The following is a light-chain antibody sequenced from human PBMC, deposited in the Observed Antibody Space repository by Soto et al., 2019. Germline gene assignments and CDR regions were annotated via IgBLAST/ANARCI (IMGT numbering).Light chain of an antibody. V-gene: IGLV2-8*01. CDR3: SSYAGSNNPYV. CDR2: EVS. J-gene: IGLJ1*01. Sequence: QSVLSQPPAASGSPEQSVTISCTGTSSDVGGYNYVSWYQQHPGKAPKLMIYEVSKRPSGVPDRFSGSKSGNTASLTVSGLXAEDEADYYCSSYAGSNNPYVFGTGTKVTVL. CDR1: SSDVGGYNY.